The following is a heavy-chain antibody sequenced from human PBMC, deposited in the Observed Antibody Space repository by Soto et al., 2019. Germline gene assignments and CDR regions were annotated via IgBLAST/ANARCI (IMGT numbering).Heavy chain of an antibody. Sequence: QVQLVQSGAEVKKPGSSVKVSCKASGGTFSSYAISWVRQAPGQGLEWMGGIIPIFGTANYAQKFQGRVTITADESTSTAYMELSSLRSEDTAVYYCARDSPKGDGDYGENAFDIWGQGTMVTVSS. J-gene: IGHJ3*02. V-gene: IGHV1-69*01. CDR3: ARDSPKGDGDYGENAFDI. CDR1: GGTFSSYA. CDR2: IIPIFGTA. D-gene: IGHD4-17*01.